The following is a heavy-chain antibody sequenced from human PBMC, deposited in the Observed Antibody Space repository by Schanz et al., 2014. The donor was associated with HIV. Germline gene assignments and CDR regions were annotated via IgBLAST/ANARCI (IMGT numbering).Heavy chain of an antibody. J-gene: IGHJ4*02. CDR3: AKDQGDVTGTPFDY. Sequence: QVQLVESGGGVVQPGRSLRLSCAASGFNFRTYGMHWVRQAPGKGLEWVAVIWYDGSNKYYADSVKGRFTISRDNSKNTLFLQMNSLRAEDTAMYYCAKDQGDVTGTPFDYWGQGTLVTVSS. CDR1: GFNFRTYG. D-gene: IGHD1-20*01. CDR2: IWYDGSNK. V-gene: IGHV3-33*06.